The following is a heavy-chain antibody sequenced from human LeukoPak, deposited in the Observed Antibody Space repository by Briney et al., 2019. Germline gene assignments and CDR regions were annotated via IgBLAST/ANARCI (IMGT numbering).Heavy chain of an antibody. CDR3: ARDSYYGGHYSFFEH. CDR1: AYTFTNFR. D-gene: IGHD4/OR15-4a*01. V-gene: IGHV1-18*01. Sequence: GASVKVSCKTSAYTFTNFRIHWVRQAPGQGFEWMGWIGPSNNYTEYEQKLQGRLTLTTDTPTTTAHMELRSLTFDDTAIYYCARDSYYGGHYSFFEHWGQGTLVTVSS. J-gene: IGHJ4*02. CDR2: IGPSNNYT.